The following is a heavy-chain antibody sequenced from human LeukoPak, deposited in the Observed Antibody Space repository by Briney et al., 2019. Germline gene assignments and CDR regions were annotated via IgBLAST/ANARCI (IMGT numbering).Heavy chain of an antibody. CDR2: IGSNGGIT. CDR3: AKLGTYCSGGSCPNWFDP. Sequence: GGSLRLSCSASGFTFSSYVMHWVRQAPGKGLEYVSGIGSNGGITYYADSVRGRFTISRDNSKNTLYLQMSSLRAEDTAVYYCAKLGTYCSGGSCPNWFDPWGQGTLVTVSS. V-gene: IGHV3-64D*08. J-gene: IGHJ5*02. CDR1: GFTFSSYV. D-gene: IGHD2-15*01.